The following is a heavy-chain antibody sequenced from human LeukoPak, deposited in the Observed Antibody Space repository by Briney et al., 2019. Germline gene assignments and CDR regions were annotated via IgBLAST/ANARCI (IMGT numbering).Heavy chain of an antibody. CDR3: ARSEGLYYDSGGYYFDY. CDR2: IYYSGST. V-gene: IGHV4-59*01. D-gene: IGHD3-22*01. CDR1: GVSINSYY. J-gene: IGHJ4*02. Sequence: SETLSLTCTVSGVSINSYYWTWIRQPPGKGLEWIGSIYYSGSTNYNPSLKSRVTMSVDRSKNQFSLKLSSVTAADTAVYYCARSEGLYYDSGGYYFDYWGQGTLVTVSS.